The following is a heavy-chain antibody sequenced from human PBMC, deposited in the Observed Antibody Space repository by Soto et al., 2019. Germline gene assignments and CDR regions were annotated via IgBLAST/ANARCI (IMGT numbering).Heavy chain of an antibody. CDR1: GFTFSSYA. D-gene: IGHD6-19*01. CDR2: ISGSGGST. J-gene: IGHJ5*02. V-gene: IGHV3-23*01. CDR3: AKDLASVAGTWDWFDP. Sequence: GGSLRLSCAASGFTFSSYAMSWVRQAPGKGLEWVSAISGSGGSTYYADSVKGRFTISRDNSKNTLYLQMNSLRAEDTAVYYCAKDLASVAGTWDWFDPWGQGTLVTVSS.